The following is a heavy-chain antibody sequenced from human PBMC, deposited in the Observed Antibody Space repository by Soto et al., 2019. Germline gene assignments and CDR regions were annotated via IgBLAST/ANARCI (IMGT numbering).Heavy chain of an antibody. Sequence: PXETLSLTCTVSGDSISSYYWSWIRQPPGKGLEWIGYIYYSGSTNYNPSLKSRVTISVDTSKNQFSLKLSSVTAADTAVYYCASHWGFWADYWGQGTLVTVPS. CDR2: IYYSGST. CDR1: GDSISSYY. CDR3: ASHWGFWADY. V-gene: IGHV4-59*08. J-gene: IGHJ4*02. D-gene: IGHD3-16*01.